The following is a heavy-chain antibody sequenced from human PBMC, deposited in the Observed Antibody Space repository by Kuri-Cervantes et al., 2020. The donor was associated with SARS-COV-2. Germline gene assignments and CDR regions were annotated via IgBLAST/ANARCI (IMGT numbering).Heavy chain of an antibody. V-gene: IGHV1-69*13. CDR2: IIPIFGTG. Sequence: SVKVSCKASGGTFSSYAFSWVRQAPGQGLEWMGGIIPIFGTGNYAQKFQGRVTITADDSTTTVYMELSNLRSEDTAVFYCAGAYMTGHNALDYWGQGTLVTVSS. J-gene: IGHJ4*02. CDR3: AGAYMTGHNALDY. D-gene: IGHD1-1*01. CDR1: GGTFSSYA.